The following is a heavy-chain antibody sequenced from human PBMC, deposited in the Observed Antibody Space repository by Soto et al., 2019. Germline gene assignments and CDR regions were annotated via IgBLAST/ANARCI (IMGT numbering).Heavy chain of an antibody. CDR3: ARNIPAENKAGYYYYGMDV. D-gene: IGHD2-2*01. J-gene: IGHJ6*02. CDR2: TYYRSKWYN. Sequence: KQSQTLSLTCAISGDSVSSNSAAWNWIRQSPSRGLEWLGRTYYRSKWYNDYAVSVKSRITINPDTSKNQFSLQLNSVTPEDTAVYYCARNIPAENKAGYYYYGMDVWGQGTTVTVSS. V-gene: IGHV6-1*01. CDR1: GDSVSSNSAA.